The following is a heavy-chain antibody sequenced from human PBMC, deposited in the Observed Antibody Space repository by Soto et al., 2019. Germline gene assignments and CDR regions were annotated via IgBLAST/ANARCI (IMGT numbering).Heavy chain of an antibody. Sequence: ASVKVSCKASGYTFTSYGISWVRQAPGQGLEWMGWISAYNGNTNYAQKLQGRVTMTTDTSTSTAYMELRSLRSDDTAVYYCARARMEVCSSTSCYQRGYGMDVWGQGTTVTVSS. J-gene: IGHJ6*02. CDR3: ARARMEVCSSTSCYQRGYGMDV. D-gene: IGHD2-2*01. CDR1: GYTFTSYG. CDR2: ISAYNGNT. V-gene: IGHV1-18*01.